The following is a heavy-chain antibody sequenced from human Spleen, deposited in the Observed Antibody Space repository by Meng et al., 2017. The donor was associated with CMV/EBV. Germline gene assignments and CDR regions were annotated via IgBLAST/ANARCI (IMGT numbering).Heavy chain of an antibody. CDR1: GGSFSCYY. J-gene: IGHJ4*02. Sequence: QVQLQQWGAGLLKPSETLSLTCAVDGGSFSCYYWSWIRQPPGKGLEWIGEINHSGSTNYNPSLKSRVTISVDTSKNQFSLKLSSVTAADTAVYYCARGRYYGSGRIYHDYWGQGTLVTVSS. D-gene: IGHD3-10*01. CDR2: INHSGST. CDR3: ARGRYYGSGRIYHDY. V-gene: IGHV4-34*01.